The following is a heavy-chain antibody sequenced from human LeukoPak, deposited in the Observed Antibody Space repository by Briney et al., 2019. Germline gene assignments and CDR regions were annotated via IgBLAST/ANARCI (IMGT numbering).Heavy chain of an antibody. Sequence: PGGSLRLSCAASGFTFSSSAMSWVRQAPGKGLDWVASISGNGISTYYADSVKGRFTISRDNSQNTLYLQMNSLGAEDTAVYYCAKRGMSGIITLGGVIDHFDCWGQGTLGIVSS. D-gene: IGHD3-16*02. CDR3: AKRGMSGIITLGGVIDHFDC. V-gene: IGHV3-23*01. CDR1: GFTFSSSA. J-gene: IGHJ4*02. CDR2: ISGNGIST.